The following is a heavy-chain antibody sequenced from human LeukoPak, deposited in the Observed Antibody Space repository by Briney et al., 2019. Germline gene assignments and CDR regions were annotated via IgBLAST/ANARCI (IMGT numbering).Heavy chain of an antibody. V-gene: IGHV3-23*01. CDR3: AKEGSAGEYYYYHLDV. CDR2: ISGSGGST. J-gene: IGHJ6*03. Sequence: GGSLRLSCAASGFSFSSYAMRWVRQAPGKGLEWVSVISGSGGSTYYADSVRGRFTVSRDNSKNTLYLQMNSLRAEDTAVYYCAKEGSAGEYYYYHLDVWGRGTTVTVSS. D-gene: IGHD3-10*01. CDR1: GFSFSSYA.